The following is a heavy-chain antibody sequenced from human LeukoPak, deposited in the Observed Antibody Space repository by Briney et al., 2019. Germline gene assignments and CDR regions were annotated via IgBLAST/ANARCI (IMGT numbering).Heavy chain of an antibody. CDR3: ARGSATTHCYYNMDV. V-gene: IGHV1-2*04. CDR1: GYTFTGYY. CDR2: INLNSGGT. Sequence: ASVKVSCKASGYTFTGYYMHWVRQAPGQGLEWMGWINLNSGGTKHAQKFQGWVTMTRDTSINTVNMELSRLTSDDTAVYYCARGSATTHCYYNMDVWGQGTTVTVSS. D-gene: IGHD1-26*01. J-gene: IGHJ6*02.